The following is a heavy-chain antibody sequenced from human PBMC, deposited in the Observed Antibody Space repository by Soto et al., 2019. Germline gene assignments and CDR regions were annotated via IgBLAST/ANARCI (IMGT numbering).Heavy chain of an antibody. J-gene: IGHJ3*02. V-gene: IGHV3-11*06. CDR2: ITSRNTFT. CDR3: ARESHRNDAFDI. Sequence: GGSLRLSCAASGFLFTYYFMIWIRQSPGKGLEWVSYITSRNTFTNYADSVKGRFTISRDTASNSLYLQMNSLRADDTAVYYCARESHRNDAFDIWGQGTMVTVSS. CDR1: GFLFTYYF.